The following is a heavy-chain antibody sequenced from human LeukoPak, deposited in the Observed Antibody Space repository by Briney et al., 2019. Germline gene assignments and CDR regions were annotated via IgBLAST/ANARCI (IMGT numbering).Heavy chain of an antibody. J-gene: IGHJ4*02. CDR3: AKDNEQWLGLDY. V-gene: IGHV3-9*01. CDR1: GFTFDDYA. D-gene: IGHD6-19*01. Sequence: PGGSLRLSCAASGFTFDDYAMHWVRQAPGKGLEWASGISWNSGSIGYADSVKGRFTISRDNAKNSLYLQMNSLRAEDTALYYCAKDNEQWLGLDYWGQGTLVTVSS. CDR2: ISWNSGSI.